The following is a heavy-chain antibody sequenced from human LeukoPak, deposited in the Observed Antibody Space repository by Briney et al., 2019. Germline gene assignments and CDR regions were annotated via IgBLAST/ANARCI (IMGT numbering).Heavy chain of an antibody. CDR3: ARLYLGAFDI. D-gene: IGHD2-8*01. J-gene: IGHJ3*02. CDR2: INHSGST. Sequence: SETLSLTCAVYGGSFSGYYWSWIRQPPGKGLEWIGEINHSGSTNYNPSLKSRVTIPVDTSKNQFSLKLSSVTAADTAVYYCARLYLGAFDIWGQGTMVTVSS. V-gene: IGHV4-34*01. CDR1: GGSFSGYY.